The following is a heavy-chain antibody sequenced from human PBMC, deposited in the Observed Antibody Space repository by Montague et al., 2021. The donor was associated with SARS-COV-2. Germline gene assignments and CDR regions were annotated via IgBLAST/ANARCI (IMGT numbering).Heavy chain of an antibody. D-gene: IGHD5-12*01. V-gene: IGHV3-11*01. Sequence: SLRLSWSASGFTFSDYYMSWIRQAPGKGLEWVSYISSSGSTIYYADSVKGRFTISRDNAKNSLYLQMNSLRAEDTAVYYCARDQASGYSGYDFGYWGQGTLVTVSS. CDR1: GFTFSDYY. J-gene: IGHJ4*02. CDR3: ARDQASGYSGYDFGY. CDR2: ISSSGSTI.